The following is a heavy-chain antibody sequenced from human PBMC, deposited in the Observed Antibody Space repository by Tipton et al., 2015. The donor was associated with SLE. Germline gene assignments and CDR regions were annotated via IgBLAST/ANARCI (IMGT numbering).Heavy chain of an antibody. Sequence: LRLSCAVYGGSFSGYYWSWIRQPPGKGLEWIGEISHRGSTSYNPSLKSRVTISVDTSKNQFSLKLSSVTAADTAVYYCARGGSSGYYYEDYWGQGTLVTVSS. CDR1: GGSFSGYY. CDR3: ARGGSSGYYYEDY. V-gene: IGHV4-34*01. CDR2: ISHRGST. J-gene: IGHJ4*02. D-gene: IGHD3-22*01.